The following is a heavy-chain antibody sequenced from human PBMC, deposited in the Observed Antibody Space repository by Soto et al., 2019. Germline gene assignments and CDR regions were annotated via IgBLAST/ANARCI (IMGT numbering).Heavy chain of an antibody. Sequence: TGGSLRLSCAASGFTFSSYSMNWVRQAPGKGLEWVSYISSSSSTIYYADSVKGRFTTSRDNAKNSLYLQMNSLRAEDTAVYYCARQYCSSTSCYDPLDYWGQATLVTVSS. J-gene: IGHJ4*02. CDR2: ISSSSSTI. V-gene: IGHV3-48*01. CDR1: GFTFSSYS. D-gene: IGHD2-2*01. CDR3: ARQYCSSTSCYDPLDY.